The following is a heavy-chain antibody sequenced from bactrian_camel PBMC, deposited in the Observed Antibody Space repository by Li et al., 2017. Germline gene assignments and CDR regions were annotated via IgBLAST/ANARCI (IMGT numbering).Heavy chain of an antibody. CDR1: GSIYGDAC. Sequence: HVQLVESGGGSVQAGGSLRLSCGASGSIYGDACVGWLRQAPGKEREGVAAIDSDGIASYANSVKGRFTVSRDNAKNTLYLQMNSLKAEETAMYYCAAGLAGLDVRGGYCASPNYWGQGTQVTVS. V-gene: IGHV3S53*01. CDR2: IDSDGIA. D-gene: IGHD2*01. CDR3: AAGLAGLDVRGGYCASPNY. J-gene: IGHJ4*01.